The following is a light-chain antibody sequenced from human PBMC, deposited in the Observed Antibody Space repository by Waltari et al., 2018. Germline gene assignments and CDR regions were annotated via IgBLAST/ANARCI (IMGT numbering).Light chain of an antibody. CDR1: QTLSSY. V-gene: IGKV3-11*01. CDR3: QQRASWPPRYS. CDR2: DAS. Sequence: EIVLTQSPATLSLSPGDRANLYCRASQTLSSYVSWYQQRPGQAPRLFIYDASKRATGIPARFSGSGSGADFTLTISDLEPEDSAVYYCQQRASWPPRYSFGQGTKLEIK. J-gene: IGKJ2*03.